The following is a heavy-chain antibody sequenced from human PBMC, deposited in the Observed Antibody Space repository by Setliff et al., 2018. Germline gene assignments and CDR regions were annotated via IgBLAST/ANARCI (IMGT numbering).Heavy chain of an antibody. D-gene: IGHD3-22*01. J-gene: IGHJ3*01. CDR2: IFSGGST. V-gene: IGHV4-61*02. CDR1: GGSISGGGYY. Sequence: SETLSLTCSASGGSISGGGYYWNWIRQPAGKGLEWIGRIFSGGSTTHYNPSLKSRLSMSIDTSKSQFSLRLSSVTAADTAVYYCARDDYDSGGYYYGSFDVWGQGTLVTVS. CDR3: ARDDYDSGGYYYGSFDV.